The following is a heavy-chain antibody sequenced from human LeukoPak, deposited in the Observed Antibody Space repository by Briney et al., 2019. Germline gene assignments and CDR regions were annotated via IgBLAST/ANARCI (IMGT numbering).Heavy chain of an antibody. Sequence: GGSLRLSCAASGFTVSSNYMSWVRQAPGKGLEWVSVLYSGGGTYYADSVKGRFTISRDNSKNTLYLQMNSLRAADTAVYYCARDKGTSYLSSFDYWGQGTLVTVSS. V-gene: IGHV3-53*05. D-gene: IGHD6-6*01. CDR2: LYSGGGT. CDR1: GFTVSSNY. J-gene: IGHJ4*02. CDR3: ARDKGTSYLSSFDY.